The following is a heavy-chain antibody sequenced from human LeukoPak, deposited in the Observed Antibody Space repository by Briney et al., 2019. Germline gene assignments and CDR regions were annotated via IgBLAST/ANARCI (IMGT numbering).Heavy chain of an antibody. CDR1: GFTFSNYW. Sequence: GGSLRLSCAASGFTFSNYWMTWVRQAPGKGLEWVANMNQDGSEKYYVDSMKGRFTISRDNSKNTLYLQMNSLRAEDTAVYYCARDLLRFLEWLYTTYYYYGMDVWGQGTTVTVSS. J-gene: IGHJ6*02. D-gene: IGHD3-3*01. CDR2: MNQDGSEK. CDR3: ARDLLRFLEWLYTTYYYYGMDV. V-gene: IGHV3-7*01.